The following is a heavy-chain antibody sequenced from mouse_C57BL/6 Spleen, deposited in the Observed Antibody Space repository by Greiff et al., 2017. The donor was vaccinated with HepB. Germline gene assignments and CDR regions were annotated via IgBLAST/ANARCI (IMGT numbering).Heavy chain of an antibody. D-gene: IGHD2-12*01. Sequence: VQLQQSGPELVKPGASVKMSCKASGYTFTDYNMHWVKQSHGKSLEWIGYINPNNGGTSYNQKFKGKATLTVNKSSSTAYMALRSLTSEDSAVYYCARESLRGAWFAYWGQGTLVTVSA. CDR3: ARESLRGAWFAY. CDR1: GYTFTDYN. V-gene: IGHV1-22*01. CDR2: INPNNGGT. J-gene: IGHJ3*01.